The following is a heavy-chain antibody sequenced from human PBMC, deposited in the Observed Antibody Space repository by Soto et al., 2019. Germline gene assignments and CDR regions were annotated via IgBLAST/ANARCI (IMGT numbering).Heavy chain of an antibody. V-gene: IGHV1-24*01. D-gene: IGHD2-8*01. J-gene: IGHJ4*02. CDR1: GDTIADLS. CDR2: FDPEDGET. CDR3: ATGCTNGVCYLGHPFDY. Sequence: ASVKVSCKVSGDTIADLSIHWVRQAPGKGLEWMGGFDPEDGETIYAQKFQGRVTMTEDTSTDTAYMELSSLRSEDTAVYYCATGCTNGVCYLGHPFDYWGQGTLVTVSS.